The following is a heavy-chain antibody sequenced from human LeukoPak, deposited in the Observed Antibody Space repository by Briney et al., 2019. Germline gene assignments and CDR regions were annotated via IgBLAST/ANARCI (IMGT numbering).Heavy chain of an antibody. CDR3: ARVGSTRGKETKNNWFDP. Sequence: NPSETLSLTCAVSGYSISSGYYWGWIRQPPGKGLEWIGSIYHSGSTYYNASLKSRVTISVDTSKNQFSLKLSSVTAADTAVYYCARVGSTRGKETKNNWFDPWGQGTLVTVSS. J-gene: IGHJ5*02. CDR2: IYHSGST. CDR1: GYSISSGYY. V-gene: IGHV4-38-2*01. D-gene: IGHD1-1*01.